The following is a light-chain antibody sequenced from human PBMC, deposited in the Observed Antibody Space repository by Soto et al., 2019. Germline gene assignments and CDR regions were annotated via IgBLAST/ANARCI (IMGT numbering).Light chain of an antibody. Sequence: DIQMTQSPSSLSASVGDRVTITCRASQSISSYLNWYQQKPGKAPKLLIYAASSLQSGVPSRFSGSGSGTDFTLTISSLQPEDFATYYCHQYNSYPRTFGQGTKVEV. CDR2: AAS. CDR1: QSISSY. V-gene: IGKV1-39*01. CDR3: HQYNSYPRT. J-gene: IGKJ1*01.